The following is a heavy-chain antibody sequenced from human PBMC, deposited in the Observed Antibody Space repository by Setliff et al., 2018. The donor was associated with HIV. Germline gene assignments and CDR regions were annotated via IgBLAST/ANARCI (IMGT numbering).Heavy chain of an antibody. CDR1: GYSFTTYG. CDR3: ARMEYDVRGRAPNWFDP. CDR2: VDPNTGNA. D-gene: IGHD2-8*01. V-gene: IGHV1-8*02. Sequence: ASVKVSCKASGYSFTTYGISWVRQAPGQGLEWMGWVDPNTGNAGYEQKFQGRVTMTRDTSISTAYMELSSLTSEDTAVYYCARMEYDVRGRAPNWFDPWGPGTLVTVSS. J-gene: IGHJ5*02.